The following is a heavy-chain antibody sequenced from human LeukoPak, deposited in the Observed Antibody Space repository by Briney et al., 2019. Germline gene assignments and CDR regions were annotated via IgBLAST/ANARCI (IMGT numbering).Heavy chain of an antibody. V-gene: IGHV1-18*01. D-gene: IGHD5-24*01. J-gene: IGHJ4*02. CDR1: GYTFTRNG. Sequence: ASVKVSCKASGYTFTRNGISRVRQAPGQGLEWMGWISAYNGNTNYAQKLQGRVIMTTDTSTRTAYMELRSLRSDDTAVYYCARDDGYNYGLEYWGQGTLVTVSS. CDR2: ISAYNGNT. CDR3: ARDDGYNYGLEY.